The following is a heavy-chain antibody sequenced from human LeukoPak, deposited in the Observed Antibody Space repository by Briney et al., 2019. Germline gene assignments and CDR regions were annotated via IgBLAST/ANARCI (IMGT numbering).Heavy chain of an antibody. D-gene: IGHD5-18*01. CDR1: GGTFSSYA. V-gene: IGHV1-18*01. J-gene: IGHJ5*02. Sequence: ASVKVSCKASGGTFSSYAISWVRQAPGEGLEWMGWISAHNGNTNYAQKLQGRVTMTTDTSTSTAYMELRSLRSDDTAVYYCARDKAYSYGTGWFDPWGQGTLVTVSS. CDR3: ARDKAYSYGTGWFDP. CDR2: ISAHNGNT.